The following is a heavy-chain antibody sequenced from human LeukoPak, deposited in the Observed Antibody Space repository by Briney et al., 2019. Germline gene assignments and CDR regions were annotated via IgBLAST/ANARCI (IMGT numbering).Heavy chain of an antibody. CDR1: GYTLTELS. Sequence: ASVKVSCKVSGYTLTELSMHWVRQAPGKGLEWMGGFDPEDGETIYAQKFQGRVTMTEDTSTDTAYMELSSLRSEDTAVYCCATTYYYDSSGYYLDYWGQGTLVIVSS. CDR3: ATTYYYDSSGYYLDY. D-gene: IGHD3-22*01. J-gene: IGHJ4*02. CDR2: FDPEDGET. V-gene: IGHV1-24*01.